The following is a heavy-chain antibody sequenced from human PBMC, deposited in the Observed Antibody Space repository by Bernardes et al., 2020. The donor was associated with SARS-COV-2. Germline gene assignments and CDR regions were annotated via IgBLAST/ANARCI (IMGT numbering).Heavy chain of an antibody. CDR2: IYYTGST. D-gene: IGHD3-10*01. Sequence: SETLSLTCTVSGASVNSGFNYWGWVHQAPGKGLEWIGNIYYTGSTKYNPSLRSRVTISIDTSKNQFSLNLTSVTAADTAVYYCARDQFKYFYPSGSPSVSEAFDIWGQGTMVTVSS. CDR1: GASVNSGFNY. V-gene: IGHV4-61*01. CDR3: ARDQFKYFYPSGSPSVSEAFDI. J-gene: IGHJ3*02.